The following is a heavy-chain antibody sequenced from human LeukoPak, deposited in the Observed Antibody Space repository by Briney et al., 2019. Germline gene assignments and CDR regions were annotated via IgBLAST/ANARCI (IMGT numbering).Heavy chain of an antibody. CDR2: IYYSGST. Sequence: SETLSLTCTVSGGSTSSYYWSWIRQPPGKGLEWIGYIYYSGSTNYKPSLKSRVTISVDRSKNQFSLRLTSVTAADTAVYYCARIAAAGIDYWGQGTLVTVSS. CDR1: GGSTSSYY. D-gene: IGHD6-13*01. CDR3: ARIAAAGIDY. J-gene: IGHJ4*02. V-gene: IGHV4-59*03.